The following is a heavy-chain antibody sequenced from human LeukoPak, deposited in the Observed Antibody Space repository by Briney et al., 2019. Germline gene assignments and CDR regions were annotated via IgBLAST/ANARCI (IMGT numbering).Heavy chain of an antibody. CDR3: ARGTMVRGAKYYFDS. CDR1: GFNFGDYA. V-gene: IGHV3-49*04. Sequence: PGGSLRLSCLASGFNFGDYAMTWVRQAPGKGLEWISLIRSEAHGGTSEYAASVRGRFTISRDDSHSTVVLQMNSLRIEDAGVYFCARGTMVRGAKYYFDSWGQGALVTVSS. D-gene: IGHD3-10*01. J-gene: IGHJ4*02. CDR2: IRSEAHGGTS.